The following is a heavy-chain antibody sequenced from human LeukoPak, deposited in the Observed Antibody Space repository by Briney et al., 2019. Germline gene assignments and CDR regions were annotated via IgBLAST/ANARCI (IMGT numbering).Heavy chain of an antibody. Sequence: SETLSLTCTVSDDSISDYYRGWIRQPPGKGLEWIGYFHNSGTSTYNPSLKSRVAISADTSKNQFSLKLNSLTTADTAVYYCTRGAGWLIDYWGQGILVTVSS. CDR3: TRGAGWLIDY. CDR2: FHNSGTS. J-gene: IGHJ4*02. V-gene: IGHV4-59*01. D-gene: IGHD3-16*01. CDR1: DDSISDYY.